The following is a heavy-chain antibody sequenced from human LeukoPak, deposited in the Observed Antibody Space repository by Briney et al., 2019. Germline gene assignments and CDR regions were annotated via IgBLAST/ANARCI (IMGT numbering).Heavy chain of an antibody. CDR1: GFTFSSYE. CDR3: ARLYGTYPGWFDP. J-gene: IGHJ5*02. CDR2: IWYDGSNK. V-gene: IGHV3-33*08. D-gene: IGHD4-17*01. Sequence: PGGSLRLSCAASGFTFSSYEMNWVRQAPGKGLEWVAIIWYDGSNKYYADSVKGRFTISRDNSKNTLYLQMNSLRAEDTAVYYCARLYGTYPGWFDPWGQGTLVTVSS.